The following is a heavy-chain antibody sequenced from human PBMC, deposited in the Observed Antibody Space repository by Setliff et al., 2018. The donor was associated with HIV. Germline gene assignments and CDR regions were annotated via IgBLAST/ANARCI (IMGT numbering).Heavy chain of an antibody. CDR1: GASISSYY. D-gene: IGHD3-22*01. J-gene: IGHJ3*02. Sequence: SETLSLTCTVSGASISSYYWSWIRQPPGKGLEWIGFIHYTGNTNYNPSLKSRVTMSTDTSKNQLSLKLNSVTAADTAVYYCARHWNYDTGLDPFDIWGQGTRVTVS. CDR2: IHYTGNT. V-gene: IGHV4-59*08. CDR3: ARHWNYDTGLDPFDI.